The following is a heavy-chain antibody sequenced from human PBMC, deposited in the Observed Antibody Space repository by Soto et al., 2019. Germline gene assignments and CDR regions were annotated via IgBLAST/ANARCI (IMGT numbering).Heavy chain of an antibody. CDR1: GGSISSGGYY. Sequence: PSATLSLTCTVSGGSISSGGYYWSWIRQHPGKGLEWIGYIYYSGSTYYNPSLKSRVTISVDTSKNQFSLKLSSVTAADTAVYYCARDNSGYCSGGSCLGGMDVWGQGTTVTVSS. J-gene: IGHJ6*02. CDR3: ARDNSGYCSGGSCLGGMDV. CDR2: IYYSGST. V-gene: IGHV4-31*03. D-gene: IGHD2-15*01.